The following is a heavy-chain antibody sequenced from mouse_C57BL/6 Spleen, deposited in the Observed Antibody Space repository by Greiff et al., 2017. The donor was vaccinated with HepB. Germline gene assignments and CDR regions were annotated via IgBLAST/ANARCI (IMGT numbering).Heavy chain of an antibody. CDR1: GYTFTDYN. Sequence: EVKLQESGPELVKPGASVKMSCKASGYTFTDYNMHWVKQSHGKSLEWIGYINPNNGGTSYNQKFKGKATLTVNKSSSTAYMELRSLTSEDSAVYYCARDGGLLLDYWGQGTTLTVSS. D-gene: IGHD2-3*01. V-gene: IGHV1-22*01. J-gene: IGHJ2*01. CDR2: INPNNGGT. CDR3: ARDGGLLLDY.